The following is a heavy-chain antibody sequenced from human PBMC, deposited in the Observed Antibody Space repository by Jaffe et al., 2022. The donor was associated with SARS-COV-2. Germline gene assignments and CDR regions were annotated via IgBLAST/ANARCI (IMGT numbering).Heavy chain of an antibody. V-gene: IGHV3-30*04. CDR1: GFTFRVYT. CDR3: ARENGSEDLLTGYFVREGYFDN. J-gene: IGHJ4*02. D-gene: IGHD3-9*01. Sequence: QVQLVESGGDVVRPGRSLRLSCAASGFTFRVYTLHWVRQAPGKGLEWVAVISNDANNKYYSDSVKGRFTVSRDNSKNTLFLQMNSLRVEDTAVYYCARENGSEDLLTGYFVREGYFDNWGQGTLVTVSS. CDR2: ISNDANNK.